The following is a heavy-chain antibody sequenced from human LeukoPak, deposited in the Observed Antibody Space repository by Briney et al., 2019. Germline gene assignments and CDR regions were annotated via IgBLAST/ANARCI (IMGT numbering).Heavy chain of an antibody. D-gene: IGHD6-13*01. CDR3: ARQKDSSSFDY. J-gene: IGHJ4*02. CDR1: GFTFSSYS. Sequence: SGGSLRLSCAASGFTFSSYSMNWVRQAPGKGLEWVSSISSSSSYISYADSVKGRFTISRDNAKNSLYLQMNSLRAEDTAVYYCARQKDSSSFDYWGQGTLVTVSS. V-gene: IGHV3-21*01. CDR2: ISSSSSYI.